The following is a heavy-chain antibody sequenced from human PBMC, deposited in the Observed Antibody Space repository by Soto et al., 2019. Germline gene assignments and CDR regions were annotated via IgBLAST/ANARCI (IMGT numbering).Heavy chain of an antibody. V-gene: IGHV3-33*01. J-gene: IGHJ6*02. CDR1: ELTSRSMG. CDR2: IWYDGSNK. D-gene: IGHD5-18*01. CDR3: ARGRVDTAMVRSDYGMDV. Sequence: QVQLVKPGEAVAQPGGPRKLPWAASELTSRSMGLHWARKAPGKGLEWWAFIWYDGSNKYYADSVKGRFTISRDNSKNTLYLQMNSLRAEDTAVYYCARGRVDTAMVRSDYGMDVWGQGTTVTVSS.